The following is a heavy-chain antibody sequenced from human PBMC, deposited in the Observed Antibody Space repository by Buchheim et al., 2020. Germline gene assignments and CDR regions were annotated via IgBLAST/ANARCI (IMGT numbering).Heavy chain of an antibody. Sequence: EVQLVESGGGLVQPGGSLRLSCAASGFTFSSYVMHWVRQVPGKGLEWVSRLSHDGVNPSYADSVKGRFTISRDNAKNTLYLQMHSLRGEDTALYYCARVPDGVDYWGQGTL. V-gene: IGHV3-74*01. CDR3: ARVPDGVDY. CDR2: LSHDGVNP. CDR1: GFTFSSYV. D-gene: IGHD3-16*01. J-gene: IGHJ4*02.